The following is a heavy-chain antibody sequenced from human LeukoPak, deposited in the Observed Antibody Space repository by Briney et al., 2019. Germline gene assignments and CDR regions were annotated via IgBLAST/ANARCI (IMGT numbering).Heavy chain of an antibody. D-gene: IGHD2-2*02. J-gene: IGHJ5*02. Sequence: GASVKVSCKASGYTFTNYGISWVRQAPGQGVEWMGWISAYNGNTNYAQNLQGRVTMTIDTSTSTAYMELRSLRSDDTAVYYCARGGGYCSSASCYTGIIRGWFDPWGQGTLVTVSS. V-gene: IGHV1-18*01. CDR2: ISAYNGNT. CDR1: GYTFTNYG. CDR3: ARGGGYCSSASCYTGIIRGWFDP.